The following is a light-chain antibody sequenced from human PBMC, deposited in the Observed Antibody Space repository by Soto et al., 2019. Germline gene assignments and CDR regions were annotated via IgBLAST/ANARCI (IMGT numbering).Light chain of an antibody. J-gene: IGLJ2*01. CDR1: RSDVGGYNY. CDR2: EVS. V-gene: IGLV2-14*01. CDR3: SSYTSSSTLVV. Sequence: QSALTQPASVSGTPGQSITISCTGTRSDVGGYNYITWYQQHPGKAPKFMIYEVSNRPSGVSNRFSGSKSGNTASLTISGLQAEDEADYYCSSYTSSSTLVVFGGGTMLTVL.